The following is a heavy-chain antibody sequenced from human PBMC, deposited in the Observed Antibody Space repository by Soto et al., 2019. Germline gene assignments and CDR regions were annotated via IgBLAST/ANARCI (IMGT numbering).Heavy chain of an antibody. CDR3: ARDFWSGYFFYYYYYGMDV. CDR2: INSDGSST. Sequence: EVQLVESGGGLVQPGGSLILSCAASGFTFSSYWMHWVRQATGKGLVWVARINSDGSSTSYADSVKGRFTISRDNAKNTLYLQMNSLRADDTAVYYCARDFWSGYFFYYYYYGMDVWGQGTTVTVSS. D-gene: IGHD3-3*01. J-gene: IGHJ6*02. CDR1: GFTFSSYW. V-gene: IGHV3-74*01.